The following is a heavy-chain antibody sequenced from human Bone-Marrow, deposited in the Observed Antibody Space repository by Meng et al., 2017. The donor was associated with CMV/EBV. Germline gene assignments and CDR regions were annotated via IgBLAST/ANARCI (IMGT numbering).Heavy chain of an antibody. CDR2: INTDGSFT. J-gene: IGHJ4*02. CDR3: GRDLTGERDQ. V-gene: IGHV3-74*03. CDR1: GFTFSTAW. Sequence: QLVGSGGGLVRPGGSLRLSCAASGFTFSTAWMSWVRQAPGEGLVWVSRINTDGSFTSYADSVKGRFTISRDNAKNTLYLQMNSLRVDDSAVYYCGRDLTGERDQWGQGTLVTVS. D-gene: IGHD7-27*01.